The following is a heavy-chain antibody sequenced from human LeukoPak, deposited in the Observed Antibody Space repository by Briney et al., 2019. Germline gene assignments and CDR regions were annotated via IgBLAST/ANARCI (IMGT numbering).Heavy chain of an antibody. J-gene: IGHJ5*02. CDR1: GFTFSSYG. V-gene: IGHV3-30*18. CDR2: ISYDGSNK. CDR3: AKEANGGA. D-gene: IGHD2-8*01. Sequence: PGRSLRLSCAASGFTFSSYGMHWVRQAPGKGLEWVAVISYDGSNKYYADSVKGRFTISRDNSKNTLYLQMNSLRAEDTAVYYCAKEANGGAWGQGTLVTVSS.